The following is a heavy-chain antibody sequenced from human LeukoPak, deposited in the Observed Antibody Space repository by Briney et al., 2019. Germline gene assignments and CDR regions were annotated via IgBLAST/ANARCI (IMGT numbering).Heavy chain of an antibody. V-gene: IGHV4-59*01. J-gene: IGHJ4*02. D-gene: IGHD6-13*01. CDR2: IYYSGTT. CDR3: ARGVYIAAAQYAY. CDR1: GGSISSYY. Sequence: SETLSLTCTVSGGSISSYYWSWIRQPPGKGLEWIGYIYYSGTTNYNPSLKSRVTISVDTSKNQFSLKLGSVTAADTAVYYCARGVYIAAAQYAYWGQGTLVTVSS.